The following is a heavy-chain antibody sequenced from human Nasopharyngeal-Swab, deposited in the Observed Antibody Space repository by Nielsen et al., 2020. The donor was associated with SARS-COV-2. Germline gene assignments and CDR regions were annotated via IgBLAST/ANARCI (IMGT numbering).Heavy chain of an antibody. CDR3: AGTYYDFWSGPSGAFDI. V-gene: IGHV4-39*01. J-gene: IGHJ3*02. CDR2: IYYSGST. Sequence: WIRQPPGKGLEWIGSIYYSGSTYYNPSLKSRVTISVDTSKNQFSLKLSSVTAADTAVYYCAGTYYDFWSGPSGAFDIWGQGTMGTVSS. D-gene: IGHD3-3*01.